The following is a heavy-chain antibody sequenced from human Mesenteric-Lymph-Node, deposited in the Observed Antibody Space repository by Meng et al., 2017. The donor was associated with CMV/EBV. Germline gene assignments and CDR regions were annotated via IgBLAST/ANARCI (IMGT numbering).Heavy chain of an antibody. D-gene: IGHD1-26*01. CDR3: VKDINSGFYFTY. CDR1: GFTFSNYW. V-gene: IGHV3-7*01. Sequence: GGSLRLSCEASGFTFSNYWMFWVRQAPEKGLEWVANIKADGSEKYYVGSVKGRFTISRDNAKNSLYLQMNSLRVEDTAVYYCVKDINSGFYFTYWGQGTLVTVSS. CDR2: IKADGSEK. J-gene: IGHJ4*02.